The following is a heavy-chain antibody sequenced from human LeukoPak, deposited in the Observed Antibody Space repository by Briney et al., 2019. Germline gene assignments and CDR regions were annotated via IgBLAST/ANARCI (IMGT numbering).Heavy chain of an antibody. J-gene: IGHJ4*02. D-gene: IGHD1-26*01. CDR2: IDYSGST. CDR3: ARVEWELPTSFDY. V-gene: IGHV4-61*08. CDR1: GGSISSGGYY. Sequence: PSQTLSLTCTVSGGSISSGGYYWSWIRQHPGKGLEWIAYIDYSGSTNYNPSLKSRVTISVDTSKNQFSLKLSSVTAGDTAVYYCARVEWELPTSFDYWGQGTLVTVSS.